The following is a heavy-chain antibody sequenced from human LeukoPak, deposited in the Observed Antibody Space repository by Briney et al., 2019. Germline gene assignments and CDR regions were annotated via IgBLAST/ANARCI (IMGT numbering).Heavy chain of an antibody. CDR2: INHSGST. V-gene: IGHV4-34*01. CDR1: GGSFSGYY. D-gene: IGHD2-2*01. J-gene: IGHJ4*02. Sequence: SETLSLTCAVYGGSFSGYYWSWIRQPPGKGLEWIGEINHSGSTNYNPSLKSRVTISVDTSKNQFSLKLSSVTAADTAVYYCARSGNIVVVPAATQRAFGYWGQGTLVTVSS. CDR3: ARSGNIVVVPAATQRAFGY.